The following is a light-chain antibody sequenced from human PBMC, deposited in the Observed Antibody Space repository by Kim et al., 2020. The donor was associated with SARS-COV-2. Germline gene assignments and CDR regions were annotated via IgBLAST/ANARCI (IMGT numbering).Light chain of an antibody. V-gene: IGKV3-20*01. CDR1: RSISSSY. Sequence: PGEKGALVSRASRSISSSYLAWYQQKPGPAPRLLIYGASSRATGIPNRFSGSGSGTDFTLTISRLDPEDFAVYDCQQYRSTPPITFGQGTRLEIK. CDR2: GAS. CDR3: QQYRSTPPIT. J-gene: IGKJ5*01.